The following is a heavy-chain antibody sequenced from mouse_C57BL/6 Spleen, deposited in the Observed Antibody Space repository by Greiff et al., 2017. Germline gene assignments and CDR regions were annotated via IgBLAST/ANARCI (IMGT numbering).Heavy chain of an antibody. CDR1: GYAFSSSW. J-gene: IGHJ4*01. V-gene: IGHV1-82*01. CDR2: IYPGDGDT. CDR3: SREGATVVAEAMDY. D-gene: IGHD1-1*01. Sequence: QVQLQQSGPELVKPGASVKISCKASGYAFSSSWMNWVKQRPGKGLEWIGRIYPGDGDTNYNGKFKGKATLTADKSSSTAYMQLSSLTSEDSAVXFCSREGATVVAEAMDYWGQGTSVTVSS.